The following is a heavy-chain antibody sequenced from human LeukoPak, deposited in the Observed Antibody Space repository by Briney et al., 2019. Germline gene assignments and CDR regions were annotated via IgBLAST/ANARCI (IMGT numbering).Heavy chain of an antibody. J-gene: IGHJ4*02. CDR1: GFTFSPAW. CDR3: AKEGFDS. CDR2: INNDGSYI. Sequence: GGSLRLSCAASGFTFSPAWMHWVRQAPGKGLEWVSRINNDGSYINYADSVKGRFTISRDNAKNTLSLQMNSLRAEDTAVYYCAKEGFDSWGQGTLVTVSS. V-gene: IGHV3-74*01.